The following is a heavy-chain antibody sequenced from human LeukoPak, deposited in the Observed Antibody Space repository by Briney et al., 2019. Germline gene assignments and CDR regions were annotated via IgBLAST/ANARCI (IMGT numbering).Heavy chain of an antibody. D-gene: IGHD3-3*01. J-gene: IGHJ5*02. V-gene: IGHV4-30-2*01. CDR3: AREKGSLYYDFWSGYQAHWFDP. Sequence: SQTLSLTCAVSGGSISSGGYSWSWIRQPPGKGLEWIGYIYHSGSTYYNPSLKSRVTISVDRSKNQFSLKLSSVTAADTAVYYCAREKGSLYYDFWSGYQAHWFDPWGQGTLVTVSS. CDR2: IYHSGST. CDR1: GGSISSGGYS.